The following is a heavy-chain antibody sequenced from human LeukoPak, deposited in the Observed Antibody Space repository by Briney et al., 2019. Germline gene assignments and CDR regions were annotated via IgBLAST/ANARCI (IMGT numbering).Heavy chain of an antibody. Sequence: ASVKVSCKASGYTFTSYGISWVRQAPGQGLEWMGWISAYNGNTNYAQKRQGRVTMTTDTSTSTAYMELRSLRSDDTAVYYCARDIEGYYDSSGYYWSYWGQGTLVTVSS. J-gene: IGHJ4*02. CDR1: GYTFTSYG. CDR2: ISAYNGNT. CDR3: ARDIEGYYDSSGYYWSY. V-gene: IGHV1-18*01. D-gene: IGHD3-22*01.